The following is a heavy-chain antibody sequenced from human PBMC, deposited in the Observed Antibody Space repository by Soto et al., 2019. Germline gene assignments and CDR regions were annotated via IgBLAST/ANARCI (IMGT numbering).Heavy chain of an antibody. V-gene: IGHV1-69*13. J-gene: IGHJ3*02. CDR2: IIFFFGSV. Sequence: ASVKVSCKTFGGTFSRYSISWVRLAPGQGLECMGWIIFFFGSVNYAQKFQGRVTITADESTDTAYMELSGLRSEDTAVYYCARDSPRSPGGGNTFDIWGQGTLVTVSS. CDR3: ARDSPRSPGGGNTFDI. CDR1: GGTFSRYS. D-gene: IGHD3-16*01.